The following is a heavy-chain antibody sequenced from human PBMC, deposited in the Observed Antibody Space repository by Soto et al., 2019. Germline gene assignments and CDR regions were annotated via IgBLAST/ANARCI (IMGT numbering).Heavy chain of an antibody. J-gene: IGHJ4*02. Sequence: QVQLVQSGAEVKKPGASVKVSCRASGYTFTSFVIHWVRQAPGQRLEWMGYINAGNGNTKYSQKFQDRVSITRDTSASTDYMELSSLRSEDTAVYYCARDGYGNTWYADYWGQGTLVTVSS. CDR2: INAGNGNT. CDR1: GYTFTSFV. CDR3: ARDGYGNTWYADY. D-gene: IGHD6-13*01. V-gene: IGHV1-3*01.